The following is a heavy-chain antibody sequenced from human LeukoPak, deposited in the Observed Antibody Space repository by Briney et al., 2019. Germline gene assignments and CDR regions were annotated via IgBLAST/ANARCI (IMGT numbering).Heavy chain of an antibody. V-gene: IGHV3-48*03. D-gene: IGHD6-19*01. Sequence: GGSLRLSCAASGFTFSSYEMNWVRQGPGKGLEWVSYISSSGSTIYYADSVKGRFTISRDNAKNSLYLQMNSLRAEDTAVYYCARDQEGPGGWYYWGQGTLVTVSS. CDR3: ARDQEGPGGWYY. J-gene: IGHJ4*02. CDR1: GFTFSSYE. CDR2: ISSSGSTI.